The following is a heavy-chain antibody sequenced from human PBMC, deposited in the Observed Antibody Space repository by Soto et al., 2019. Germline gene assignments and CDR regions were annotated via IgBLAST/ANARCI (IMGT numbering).Heavy chain of an antibody. D-gene: IGHD6-13*01. CDR2: VYNSGST. Sequence: SETLSLTCTVSGGSISSSYWTWIRQPPGKGLEWIGYVYNSGSTNYNPSLKSRVTISEDTSKSQFSLKVNSMTAADTAVYYCARYRREAVAGYTLDNWGQGILVTVPQ. V-gene: IGHV4-59*01. J-gene: IGHJ4*02. CDR3: ARYRREAVAGYTLDN. CDR1: GGSISSSY.